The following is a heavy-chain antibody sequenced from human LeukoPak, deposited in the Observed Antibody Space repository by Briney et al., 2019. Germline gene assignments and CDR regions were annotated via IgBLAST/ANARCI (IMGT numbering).Heavy chain of an antibody. D-gene: IGHD4-17*01. V-gene: IGHV4-4*07. Sequence: PSETLSLTCTVSGGSISSYYWSWIRQPAGKGLEWIGCIYTSGSTNYNPSLKSRVTMSVDTSKNQFSLKLSSVTAVDTAVYYCARDLGVDDYGDYGWFDPWGQGTLVTVSS. CDR1: GGSISSYY. J-gene: IGHJ5*02. CDR2: IYTSGST. CDR3: ARDLGVDDYGDYGWFDP.